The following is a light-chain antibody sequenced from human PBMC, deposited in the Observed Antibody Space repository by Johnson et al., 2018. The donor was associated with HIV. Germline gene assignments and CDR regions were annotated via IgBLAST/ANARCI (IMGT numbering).Light chain of an antibody. Sequence: QSVLTQPPSVSAAPGQKVTISCSGSSSNIGNNYVSWYQQLPGTAPKLLIYENNKRPSGIPDRFSGSKSGTSATLGIPGPQTGDEAYYYCGTWDSSLSAYVFGTGTKVTVL. V-gene: IGLV1-51*02. CDR3: GTWDSSLSAYV. CDR2: ENN. CDR1: SSNIGNNY. J-gene: IGLJ1*01.